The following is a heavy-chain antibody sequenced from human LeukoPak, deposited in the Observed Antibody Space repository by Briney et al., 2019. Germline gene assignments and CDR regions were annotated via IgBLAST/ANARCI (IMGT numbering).Heavy chain of an antibody. D-gene: IGHD6-19*01. CDR1: GYTLIELS. J-gene: IGHJ4*02. CDR3: ATGWKAVAAPLFEY. V-gene: IGHV1-24*01. CDR2: FDPEDGET. Sequence: ASVKVSCKVSGYTLIELSMHWVRQAPGKGLEWMGGFDPEDGETIYAQKFQGRVTMTEDTSTDTAYMELSSLRSEDTAVYYCATGWKAVAAPLFEYWGQGTLVTVSS.